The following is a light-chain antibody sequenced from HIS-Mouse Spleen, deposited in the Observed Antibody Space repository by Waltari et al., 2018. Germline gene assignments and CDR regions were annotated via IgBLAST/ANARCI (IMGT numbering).Light chain of an antibody. CDR1: ALPKTY. J-gene: IGLJ2*01. V-gene: IGLV3-10*01. CDR2: EDS. CDR3: YSTDSSGNHRV. Sequence: SYELTQPPSVSVSPGQTARSTSSVDALPKTYAYWYQQKSGQAPVLVIYEDSKRPSGIPERFSGSSSGTMATLTISGAQVEDEADYYCYSTDSSGNHRVFGGGTKLTVL.